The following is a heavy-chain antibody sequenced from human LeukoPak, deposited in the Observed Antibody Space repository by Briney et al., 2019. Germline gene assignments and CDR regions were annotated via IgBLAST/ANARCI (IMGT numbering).Heavy chain of an antibody. CDR3: ARGRRWQLLLSYYYYYYMDV. CDR1: GYTLTELS. CDR2: FDPEDGET. D-gene: IGHD2-15*01. V-gene: IGHV1-24*01. J-gene: IGHJ6*03. Sequence: ASVKVSCKVSGYTLTELSMHWVRQAPGKGLEWMGGFDPEDGETIYAQKFQGRVTMTRNTSISTAYMELSSLRSEDTAVYYCARGRRWQLLLSYYYYYYMDVWGKGTTVTISS.